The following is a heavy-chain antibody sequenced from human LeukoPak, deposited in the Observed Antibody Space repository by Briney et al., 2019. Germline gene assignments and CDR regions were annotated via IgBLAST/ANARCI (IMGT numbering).Heavy chain of an antibody. Sequence: PGGSLRLSCAASGFTFDDYGMSWARQAPGKGLEWVSGINWNGGSTGYADSVKGRFTISRDNAKNSLYLQVNSLRAEDTAVYHCARIGYSSSSFDYWGQGTLVIVSS. CDR3: ARIGYSSSSFDY. D-gene: IGHD6-6*01. V-gene: IGHV3-20*01. J-gene: IGHJ4*02. CDR1: GFTFDDYG. CDR2: INWNGGST.